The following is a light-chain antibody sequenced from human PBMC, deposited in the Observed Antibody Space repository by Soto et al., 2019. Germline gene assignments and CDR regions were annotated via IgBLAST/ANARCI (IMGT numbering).Light chain of an antibody. CDR3: QQYNRYWT. CDR2: KAS. Sequence: DIQMTQSPSTLSASVGDRVTITCRASQGISSWLAWYQQKPGKAPKLLIYKASSLESGVPSRFSGSGSGTEFTLTISSLQPDDFATYYCQQYNRYWTCGQGTKVEIK. J-gene: IGKJ1*01. CDR1: QGISSW. V-gene: IGKV1-5*03.